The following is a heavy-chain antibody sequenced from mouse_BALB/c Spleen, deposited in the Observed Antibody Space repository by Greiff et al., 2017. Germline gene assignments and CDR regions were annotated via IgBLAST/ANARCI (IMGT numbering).Heavy chain of an antibody. Sequence: VQLQQSGVELVRPGALVKLSCKASGFNIKDYYMHWVKQRPEQGLEWIGWIDPENGNTIYDPKFQGKASITADTSSNTAYLQLSSLTSEDTAVYYCARREGFDYWGQGTTLTVSS. J-gene: IGHJ2*01. V-gene: IGHV14-1*02. CDR2: IDPENGNT. CDR1: GFNIKDYY. CDR3: ARREGFDY.